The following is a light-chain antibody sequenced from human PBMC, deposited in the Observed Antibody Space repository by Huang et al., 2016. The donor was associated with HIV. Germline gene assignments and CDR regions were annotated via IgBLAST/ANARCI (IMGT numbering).Light chain of an antibody. Sequence: IVLTQSPATLSWYPGERVTLSCRASKSVGNYIAWYQQHPGQSPKLLIYDTSTRATGTPVRFSGSGSGTDFTLTISSLESEEFAVYYCQQRSSGVTFGGGTKVRVK. J-gene: IGKJ4*01. CDR1: KSVGNY. CDR2: DTS. V-gene: IGKV3-11*01. CDR3: QQRSSGVT.